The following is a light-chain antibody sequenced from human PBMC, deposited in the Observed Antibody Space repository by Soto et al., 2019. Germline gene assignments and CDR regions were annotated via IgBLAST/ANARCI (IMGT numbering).Light chain of an antibody. CDR1: QSVSNTY. J-gene: IGKJ5*01. V-gene: IGKV3-20*01. CDR3: QQYGTSEII. CDR2: DTS. Sequence: EIVLTQSPGTLSLSPGERATLSCRTSQSVSNTYVAWYQQKPGQAPRLLIYDTSSRVTGIPDRFSGSGSGTDFTFTISRLEPEDFAVFYCQQYGTSEIIFGQGTRLENK.